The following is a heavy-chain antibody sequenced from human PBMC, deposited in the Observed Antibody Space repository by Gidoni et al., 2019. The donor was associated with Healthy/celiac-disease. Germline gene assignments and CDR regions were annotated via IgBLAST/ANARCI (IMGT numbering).Heavy chain of an antibody. D-gene: IGHD4-17*01. Sequence: EVQLVESGGGLVKPGGSLRLSCAASGFTFSSYRMNWVRQAPGKGLEWVSSISSSSSYIYYADSVKGRFTISRDNAKNSLYLQMNSLRAEDTAVYYCASTDYGDYNEEDYYYGMDVWGQGTTVTVSS. V-gene: IGHV3-21*01. CDR1: GFTFSSYR. CDR2: ISSSSSYI. CDR3: ASTDYGDYNEEDYYYGMDV. J-gene: IGHJ6*02.